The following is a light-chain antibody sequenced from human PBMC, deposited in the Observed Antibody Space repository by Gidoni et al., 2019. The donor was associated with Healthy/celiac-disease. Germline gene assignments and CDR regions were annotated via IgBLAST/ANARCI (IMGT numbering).Light chain of an antibody. V-gene: IGLV1-47*01. Sequence: QSVLTPPPSASGTPGQGVTISCSGSSSNIGSNYVYWYQQLPGPAPKLLIYRNNQRPSGVPDRFSGSKSGTSASLAISGLRSEDEADYYCAAWDDSLSGPVFGGGTKLTVL. CDR3: AAWDDSLSGPV. CDR2: RNN. CDR1: SSNIGSNY. J-gene: IGLJ3*02.